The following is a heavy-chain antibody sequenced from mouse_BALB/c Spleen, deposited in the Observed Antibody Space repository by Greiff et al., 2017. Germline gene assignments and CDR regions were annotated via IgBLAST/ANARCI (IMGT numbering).Heavy chain of an antibody. J-gene: IGHJ3*01. CDR1: GFNIKDYY. Sequence: EVQLQQSGAELVRSGASVKLSCTASGFNIKDYYMHWVKQRPEQGLEWIGWIDPENGDTEYAPKFQGKATMTADTSSNTAYLQLSSLTSEDTAVYYCNAFDYDGTWFAYWGQGTLVTVSA. CDR3: NAFDYDGTWFAY. D-gene: IGHD2-4*01. CDR2: IDPENGDT. V-gene: IGHV14-4*02.